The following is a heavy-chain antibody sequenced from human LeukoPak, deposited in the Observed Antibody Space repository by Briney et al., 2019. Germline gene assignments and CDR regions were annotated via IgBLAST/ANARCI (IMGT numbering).Heavy chain of an antibody. CDR2: IYYSGST. J-gene: IGHJ4*02. CDR3: ATSGDYYNSRPFDY. Sequence: ASETLSLTCTVSGGSISSYYWSWIRQPPGKGLEWIGYIYYSGSTSYNPSLKSRDTISVDTSKNQISLKLSSVTAADTAVYYCATSGDYYNSRPFDYWGQGTLVTVSS. V-gene: IGHV4-59*01. CDR1: GGSISSYY. D-gene: IGHD3-22*01.